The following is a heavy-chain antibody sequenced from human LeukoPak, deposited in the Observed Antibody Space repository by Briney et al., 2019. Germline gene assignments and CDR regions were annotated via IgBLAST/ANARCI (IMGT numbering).Heavy chain of an antibody. CDR1: GFTFSSYG. Sequence: GGTLRLSCAASGFTFSSYGMSWVRQAPGKGLEWVSAISGSGDSTYYADSVKGRFTISRDISKSTLYLQMNSLRAEDTAVYYCAKDGTYCSGGGCYWNWFDPWGQGTLVTVSS. D-gene: IGHD2-15*01. V-gene: IGHV3-23*01. CDR3: AKDGTYCSGGGCYWNWFDP. J-gene: IGHJ5*02. CDR2: ISGSGDST.